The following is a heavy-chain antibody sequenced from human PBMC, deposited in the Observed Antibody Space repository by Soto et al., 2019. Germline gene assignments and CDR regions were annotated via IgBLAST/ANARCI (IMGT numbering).Heavy chain of an antibody. CDR1: GFTVSSNY. Sequence: EVQLVESGGGLVQPGGSLRLSCAASGFTVSSNYMSWVRQAPGKGLEWVSVIYSGGSIYYADSVKGRFTISRDNSKNTLYLQMNSLRAEDTAVYYCAMGGSYGGNSEGEIDYWGQGTLVTVSS. D-gene: IGHD4-17*01. CDR3: AMGGSYGGNSEGEIDY. J-gene: IGHJ4*02. V-gene: IGHV3-66*01. CDR2: IYSGGSI.